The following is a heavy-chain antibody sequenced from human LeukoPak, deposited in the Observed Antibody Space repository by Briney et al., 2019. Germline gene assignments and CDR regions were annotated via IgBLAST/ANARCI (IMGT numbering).Heavy chain of an antibody. V-gene: IGHV4-39*07. Sequence: SETLSLTCTVSGGSISSYYWGWIRQPPGKGLEWIGSIYYSGSTYYNPSLKSRVTISVDTSKSQFSLKLSSVTAADTAVYYCARDYYDGVVAVSAYWGQGTLVTVSS. J-gene: IGHJ4*02. D-gene: IGHD3-22*01. CDR2: IYYSGST. CDR1: GGSISSYY. CDR3: ARDYYDGVVAVSAY.